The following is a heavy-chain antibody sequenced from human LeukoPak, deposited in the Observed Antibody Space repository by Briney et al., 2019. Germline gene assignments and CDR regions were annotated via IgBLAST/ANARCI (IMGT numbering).Heavy chain of an antibody. Sequence: AGGSLRLSCAASGFTFSSYEMNWVRQAPGKGLEWVSYISSSNSTIYYADSLKGRFTISRDNAKNSLYLQMNSLRAEDTAVYYCARRGASSGGLDYWGQGTLVTVSS. CDR2: ISSSNSTI. D-gene: IGHD6-19*01. V-gene: IGHV3-48*01. CDR1: GFTFSSYE. CDR3: ARRGASSGGLDY. J-gene: IGHJ4*02.